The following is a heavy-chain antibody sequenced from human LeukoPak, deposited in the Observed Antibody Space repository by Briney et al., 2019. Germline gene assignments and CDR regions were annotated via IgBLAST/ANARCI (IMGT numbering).Heavy chain of an antibody. V-gene: IGHV4-39*07. J-gene: IGHJ6*02. Sequence: SETLSLTCTVSGGSISSSSYYWGWIRQPPGKGLEWIGSIYYSGSTYYNPSLKSRVTISVDTSKNQFSLKLSSVTAADTAVYYCACTAMVAPYYYYGMDVWGQGTTVTVSS. CDR1: GGSISSSSYY. CDR2: IYYSGST. CDR3: ACTAMVAPYYYYGMDV. D-gene: IGHD5-18*01.